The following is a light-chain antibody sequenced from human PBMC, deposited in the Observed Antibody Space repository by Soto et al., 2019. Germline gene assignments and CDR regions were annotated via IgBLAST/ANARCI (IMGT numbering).Light chain of an antibody. CDR2: GAS. J-gene: IGKJ1*01. Sequence: EIVLTQSPGTLSLSPGERATLSCRASQSVTSNYLAWYQQKPGQAPRLLIFGASIRDTGIPDSFSGSGSGTAFTLTISRLEPEDFAVYYWQQYGSSPGTFGQGTKVEI. V-gene: IGKV3-20*01. CDR1: QSVTSNY. CDR3: QQYGSSPGT.